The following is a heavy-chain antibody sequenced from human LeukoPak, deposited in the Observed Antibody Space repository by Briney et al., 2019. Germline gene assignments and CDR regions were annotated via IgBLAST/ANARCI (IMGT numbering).Heavy chain of an antibody. CDR3: ASNPRYYYYYGMDV. J-gene: IGHJ6*02. Sequence: ASVKVSSKASGYTFTSYDINWVRQATGQGLEWMGWMNPNSGNTGYAQKFQGRVTMTRNTSISTAYMELSSLRSEDTAVYYCASNPRYYYYYGMDVWGQGTTVTVSS. CDR1: GYTFTSYD. D-gene: IGHD1-14*01. V-gene: IGHV1-8*01. CDR2: MNPNSGNT.